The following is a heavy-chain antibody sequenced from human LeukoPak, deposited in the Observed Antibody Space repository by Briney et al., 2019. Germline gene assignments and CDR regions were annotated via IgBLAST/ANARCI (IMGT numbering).Heavy chain of an antibody. J-gene: IGHJ4*02. D-gene: IGHD4-17*01. CDR3: ARDGMVTTWFDF. CDR1: GFTFGDYA. Sequence: QSGGSLRLSCTASGFTFGDYAMNWFRQAPGKGLEWVGFIRSKAYGGTTEYAASVEGRFSISRDDSKSIAYLQMNSLKTEDTAVYYCARDGMVTTWFDFWGQGTLITVSS. V-gene: IGHV3-49*03. CDR2: IRSKAYGGTT.